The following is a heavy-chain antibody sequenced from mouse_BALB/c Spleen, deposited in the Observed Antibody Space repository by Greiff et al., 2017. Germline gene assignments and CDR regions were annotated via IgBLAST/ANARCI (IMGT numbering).Heavy chain of an antibody. CDR3: ARSLYDGYYRAMDY. CDR1: GFSLTSYG. V-gene: IGHV2-6-2*01. J-gene: IGHJ4*01. D-gene: IGHD2-3*01. Sequence: QVQLKESGPDLVAPSQSLSITCTVSGFSLTSYGVHWVRQPPGKGLEWLVVIWSDGSTTYNSALKSRLSISKDNSKSQVFLKMNSLQTDDTAMYYCARSLYDGYYRAMDYWGQGTSVTVSS. CDR2: IWSDGST.